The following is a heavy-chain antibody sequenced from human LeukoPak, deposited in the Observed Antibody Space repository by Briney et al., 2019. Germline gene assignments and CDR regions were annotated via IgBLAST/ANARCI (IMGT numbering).Heavy chain of an antibody. D-gene: IGHD2-2*01. CDR2: ISDSGGTT. J-gene: IGHJ5*02. CDR1: GFTFSSYA. Sequence: GGSLRLSCAASGFTFSSYAMSWVRHAPGEGPEWVSAISDSGGTTYYADSVKGRFTISRDNSKNTLYLQMNSLRGEDTAVYYCAKLTRGYCSSTACPNWFDPWGQGTLVTVSS. V-gene: IGHV3-23*01. CDR3: AKLTRGYCSSTACPNWFDP.